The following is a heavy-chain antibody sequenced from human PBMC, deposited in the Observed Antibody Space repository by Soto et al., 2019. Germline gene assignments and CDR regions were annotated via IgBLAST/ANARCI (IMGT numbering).Heavy chain of an antibody. V-gene: IGHV1-3*01. D-gene: IGHD2-2*01. J-gene: IGHJ4*02. CDR2: INGGSGNT. CDR1: GYTFTTYT. Sequence: ASVKVSCKASGYTFTTYTINWVRQAPGQRLEWMGWINGGSGNTKYSQKFQGRVTITRDTSASTVYMELSSLRHEDTAVYYCAGPRRYCSSTSCYFPFDYWGQGTQVTVSS. CDR3: AGPRRYCSSTSCYFPFDY.